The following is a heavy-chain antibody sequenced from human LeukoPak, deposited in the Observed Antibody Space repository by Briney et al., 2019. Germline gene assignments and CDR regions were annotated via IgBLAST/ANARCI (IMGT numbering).Heavy chain of an antibody. V-gene: IGHV5-51*01. CDR3: ARNGGGLFGPFDP. CDR2: VSPSDSDT. D-gene: IGHD3-3*01. J-gene: IGHJ5*02. Sequence: GESLKISCEGSGYTFTNFWIGWVRQMPGKGLEWMGIVSPSDSDTRYSPSFQGQVTISADKSITTAYLQWSSLKASDTAMYYCARNGGGLFGPFDPWGQGTLVTVSS. CDR1: GYTFTNFW.